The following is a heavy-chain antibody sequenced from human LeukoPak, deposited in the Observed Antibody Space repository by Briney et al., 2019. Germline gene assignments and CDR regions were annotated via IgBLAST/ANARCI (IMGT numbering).Heavy chain of an antibody. V-gene: IGHV4-34*01. D-gene: IGHD6-13*01. CDR2: INHSGST. CDR1: GGSFSGYY. CDR3: ARVQYSSSWSKGNYFDY. Sequence: SETLSLTCAVYGGSFSGYYWSWIRQPPGKGLEWIGEINHSGSTNYNPFLKSRVTISVDTSKNQFSLKLSSVTAADTAVYYCARVQYSSSWSKGNYFDYWGQGTLVTVSS. J-gene: IGHJ4*02.